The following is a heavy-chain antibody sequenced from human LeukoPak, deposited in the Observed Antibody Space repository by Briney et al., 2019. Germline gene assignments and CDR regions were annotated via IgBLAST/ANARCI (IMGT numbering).Heavy chain of an antibody. Sequence: ASVKVSCKASGGTFSSYAISWVRQAPGQGLEWMGGIIPIFGTANYAQKFQGRVTMTEDTSTDTAYMELSSLRSEDTAVYYCATGPYYDFWSGYYPPYYFDYWGQGTLVTVSS. V-gene: IGHV1-69*06. J-gene: IGHJ4*02. D-gene: IGHD3-3*01. CDR1: GGTFSSYA. CDR2: IIPIFGTA. CDR3: ATGPYYDFWSGYYPPYYFDY.